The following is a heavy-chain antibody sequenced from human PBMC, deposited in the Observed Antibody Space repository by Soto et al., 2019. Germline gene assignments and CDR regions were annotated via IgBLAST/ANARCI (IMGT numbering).Heavy chain of an antibody. CDR1: GFTFSSYG. D-gene: IGHD3-22*01. CDR2: ISYDGSNK. Sequence: GGSLRLSCAASGFTFSSYGMHWVRQAPGKGLEWVAVISYDGSNKYYADSVKGRFTISRDNSKNTLYLQMNSLRAEDTAVYYCARDSGYYPRGYWGQGTLVTVSS. CDR3: ARDSGYYPRGY. V-gene: IGHV3-30*03. J-gene: IGHJ4*02.